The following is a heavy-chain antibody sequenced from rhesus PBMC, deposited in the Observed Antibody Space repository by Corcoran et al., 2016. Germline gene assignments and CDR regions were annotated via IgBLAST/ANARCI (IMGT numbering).Heavy chain of an antibody. Sequence: QVQLQESGPGLVKPSETLSLTCGVSGGSISGDYDWSWIRQAPGKGLEGIGQMYGGIWTPTYNPSLQNQVPISKDTARNQFSLKLTSVTAADTAIFYCASRRPNAPFDYWGQGVLVTVSS. V-gene: IGHV4-76*01. CDR2: MYGGIWTP. CDR1: GGSISGDYD. J-gene: IGHJ4*01. CDR3: ASRRPNAPFDY. D-gene: IGHD7-45*01.